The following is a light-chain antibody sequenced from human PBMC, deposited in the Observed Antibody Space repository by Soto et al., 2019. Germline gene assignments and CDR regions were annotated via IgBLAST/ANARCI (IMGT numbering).Light chain of an antibody. CDR2: DVS. Sequence: QSALTQPASVSGSPGQSITIPCTGTSSDVGGYNYVSWYQQHPGKAPKLMIYDVSNRPSGVSNRFSGSKSGNTASLTISGRQAEDEADYYCSSYTSSSTYVVFGGGTKLTVL. J-gene: IGLJ2*01. CDR1: SSDVGGYNY. V-gene: IGLV2-14*01. CDR3: SSYTSSSTYVV.